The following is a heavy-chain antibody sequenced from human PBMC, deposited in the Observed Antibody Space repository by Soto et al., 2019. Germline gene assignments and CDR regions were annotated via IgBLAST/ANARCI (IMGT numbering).Heavy chain of an antibody. J-gene: IGHJ4*01. D-gene: IGHD5-18*01. V-gene: IGHV3-48*02. CDR2: ISSSSRTI. Sequence: GGSLRLSCAASGFTFSSYSMNWVRQAPGKGLEWVSYISSSSRTIYYADSVRGRFTISADNAENSVFLQMNSLRDEDTAVYFCVRDRDLDRDMVHADLWGQGTLVTVSS. CDR1: GFTFSSYS. CDR3: VRDRDLDRDMVHADL.